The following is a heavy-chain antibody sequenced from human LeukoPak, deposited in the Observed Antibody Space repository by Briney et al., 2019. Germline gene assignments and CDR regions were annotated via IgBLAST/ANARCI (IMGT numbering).Heavy chain of an antibody. CDR3: ASYSGSYYGYAFDI. J-gene: IGHJ3*02. V-gene: IGHV3-74*01. CDR2: INSDGSGT. D-gene: IGHD1-26*01. CDR1: GFTFSSYW. Sequence: QPGGSLRLSCAASGFTFSSYWMHWVRQAPGKGLVWVSRINSDGSGTSYAESVKGGFTISRDNAKNTLHLQMNSLRAEDTAVYYCASYSGSYYGYAFDIWGQGTMVTVSS.